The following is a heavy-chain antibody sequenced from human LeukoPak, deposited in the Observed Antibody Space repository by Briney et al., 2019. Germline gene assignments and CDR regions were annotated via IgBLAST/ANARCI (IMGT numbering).Heavy chain of an antibody. V-gene: IGHV3-53*01. CDR3: VRDRDRDPYYFDY. CDR2: IYSNGNT. Sequence: GRSLRLSCAASGFIFESNYMSWVRHAPGKGLGWVSVIYSNGNTYYADSVKGRFTISRDNSKNTLYLQMNSLRVEDTAVYYCVRDRDRDPYYFDYWGQGTLVTVSS. CDR1: GFIFESNY. J-gene: IGHJ4*02.